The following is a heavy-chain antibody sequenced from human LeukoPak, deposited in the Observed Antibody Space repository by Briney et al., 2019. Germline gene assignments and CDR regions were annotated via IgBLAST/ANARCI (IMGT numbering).Heavy chain of an antibody. J-gene: IGHJ4*02. CDR2: IHPRRGDT. Sequence: PVASVKVSCKTSGYSFTAFYIHWVRQAPGQGLEWMGWIHPRRGDTNYARKLQGRVTMTRDTSISTAYLDLSSLRSDDTAVYYWARDGVYGTGSYYRGCIDSWGQGTPGTVSP. D-gene: IGHD3-10*01. CDR1: GYSFTAFY. V-gene: IGHV1-2*02. CDR3: ARDGVYGTGSYYRGCIDS.